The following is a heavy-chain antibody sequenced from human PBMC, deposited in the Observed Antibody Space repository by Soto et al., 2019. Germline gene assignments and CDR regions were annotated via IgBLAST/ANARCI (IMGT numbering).Heavy chain of an antibody. CDR2: INPNSGGT. Sequence: GASVKVSCKASGYTFTGYYMHWVRQAPGQGLEWMGWINPNSGGTNYAQKFQGRVTMTRDTSISTAYMELSRLRSDDTAVYYCARDNYDILTGYSNPEYWGQGTLVTVSS. CDR1: GYTFTGYY. CDR3: ARDNYDILTGYSNPEY. V-gene: IGHV1-2*02. J-gene: IGHJ4*02. D-gene: IGHD3-9*01.